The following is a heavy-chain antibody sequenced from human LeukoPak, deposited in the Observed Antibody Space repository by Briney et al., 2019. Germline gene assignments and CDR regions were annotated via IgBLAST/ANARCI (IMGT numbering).Heavy chain of an antibody. CDR2: INHSGST. Sequence: SETLSLTCAVYGESLSGYYWTWIRQPPGKGLEWIGEINHSGSTNYNPSLKSRVTISVDTSKNQFSLKLSSVTAADTAVYYCAREIDPDYGSGSYFVWGQGTLVTVSS. J-gene: IGHJ4*02. D-gene: IGHD3-10*01. V-gene: IGHV4-34*01. CDR3: AREIDPDYGSGSYFV. CDR1: GESLSGYY.